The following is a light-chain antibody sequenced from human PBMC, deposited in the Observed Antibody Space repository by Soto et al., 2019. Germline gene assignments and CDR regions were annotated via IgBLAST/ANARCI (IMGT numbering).Light chain of an antibody. Sequence: QSALTQAASVSGSPGQSITISCTRTNSDLGIYHLVSWYQQYPGKAPKLIIYEVIKRPSGVSNRFSGSKSAITASLTISGLQAEDEDDYYCSSFAYGPTTVIFGGGTKLTVL. CDR3: SSFAYGPTTVI. CDR2: EVI. J-gene: IGLJ2*01. V-gene: IGLV2-23*02. CDR1: NSDLGIYHL.